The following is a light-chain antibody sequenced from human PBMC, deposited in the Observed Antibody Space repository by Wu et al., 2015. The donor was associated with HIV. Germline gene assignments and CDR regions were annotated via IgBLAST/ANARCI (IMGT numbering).Light chain of an antibody. Sequence: EIVLTQSPGTLSLSPGERATLSCRASQSVSGTYLAWYQQKPGQAPRLLIYGASNRATGIPDRFSGSGSGTDFTLTISSLEPEDFAIYYCQQRNNWPLTFGGGTNVEIK. CDR1: QSVSGTY. J-gene: IGKJ4*01. CDR3: QQRNNWPLT. CDR2: GAS. V-gene: IGKV3D-20*02.